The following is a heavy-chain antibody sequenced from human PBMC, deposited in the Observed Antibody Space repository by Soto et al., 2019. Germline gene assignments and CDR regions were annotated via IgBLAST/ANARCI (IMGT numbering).Heavy chain of an antibody. Sequence: ASVKVSCKASGYTFTSYDINWVRQATGQGPEWMGWMNPNSGNTGFAQKFQGRVTMTRDTSISTAYMELRSLRSDDTAVYYCTRDLRPAAYDYWGQGTLVPVSP. CDR1: GYTFTSYD. J-gene: IGHJ4*02. CDR3: TRDLRPAAYDY. D-gene: IGHD2-2*01. CDR2: MNPNSGNT. V-gene: IGHV1-8*01.